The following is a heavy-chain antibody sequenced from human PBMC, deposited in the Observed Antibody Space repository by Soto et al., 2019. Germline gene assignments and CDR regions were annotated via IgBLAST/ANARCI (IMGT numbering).Heavy chain of an antibody. Sequence: GGPLRLSCAASGCTFSNYGMHWVRQAPGKGLEWVAVISYDGSNKYYADSVKGRFTISRDNSKNTLYLQMNSLRAEDTAVYYCAKDSYGGNSGSAFDIWGQGTMVTV. J-gene: IGHJ3*02. CDR2: ISYDGSNK. CDR3: AKDSYGGNSGSAFDI. V-gene: IGHV3-30*18. CDR1: GCTFSNYG. D-gene: IGHD4-17*01.